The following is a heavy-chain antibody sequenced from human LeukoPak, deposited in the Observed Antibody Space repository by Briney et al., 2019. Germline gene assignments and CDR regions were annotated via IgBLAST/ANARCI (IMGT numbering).Heavy chain of an antibody. CDR1: GFTFSSYS. V-gene: IGHV3-21*01. J-gene: IGHJ3*02. Sequence: GGSLRLSCAASGFTFSSYSMNWVRQAPGKGLEWVSSFSSSSSYIYYADSVKGRFTISRDNAKNSLYLQMNSLRAEDTAVYYCARDQDGGNSEAFDIWGQGTMVTVSS. CDR3: ARDQDGGNSEAFDI. CDR2: FSSSSSYI. D-gene: IGHD4-23*01.